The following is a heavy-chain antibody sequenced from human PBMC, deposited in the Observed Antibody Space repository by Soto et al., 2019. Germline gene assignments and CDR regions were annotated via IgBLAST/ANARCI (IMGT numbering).Heavy chain of an antibody. D-gene: IGHD6-13*01. CDR3: ARERPVGSSSWYASAWFDP. V-gene: IGHV4-34*01. CDR1: GGSFSGYY. Sequence: QVQLQQWGAGLLKPSETLSLTCAVYGGSFSGYYWSWIRQPPGKGLEWIGEINHSGRTNYNPSLKSRGTSPVETSKYQFYLKQSSVTAADTAVYYCARERPVGSSSWYASAWFDPWGQGTLVTVSS. J-gene: IGHJ5*02. CDR2: INHSGRT.